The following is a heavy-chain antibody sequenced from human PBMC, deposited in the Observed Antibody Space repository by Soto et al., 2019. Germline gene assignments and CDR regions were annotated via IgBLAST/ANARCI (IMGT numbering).Heavy chain of an antibody. V-gene: IGHV3-21*01. Sequence: GGSLRLSCAPSGFTLSSYNTNWVRQAPGKGLECVSSISSSSSYIYYADSVKARFTIPRHNLKHSLYLQMNSLRAKDTSVYYCARDSFWTGHQTPSYGMDIWGQRTTVTASS. CDR1: GFTLSSYN. CDR3: ARDSFWTGHQTPSYGMDI. D-gene: IGHD3-9*01. J-gene: IGHJ6*02. CDR2: ISSSSSYI.